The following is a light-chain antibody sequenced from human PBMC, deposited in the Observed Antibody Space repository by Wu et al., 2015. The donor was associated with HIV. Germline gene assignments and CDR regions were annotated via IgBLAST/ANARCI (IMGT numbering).Light chain of an antibody. CDR3: QQYADSLTWT. Sequence: EVVMTQSPATLSVSPGERATLSCRASQNINSNLAWYQQKPGQSPRLLIYGTTTRATGIPARFTGSESGTGFTLTISSIQSDDFAVYYCQQYADSLTWTFGQGTKVEIK. J-gene: IGKJ1*01. CDR1: QNINSN. V-gene: IGKV3-15*01. CDR2: GTT.